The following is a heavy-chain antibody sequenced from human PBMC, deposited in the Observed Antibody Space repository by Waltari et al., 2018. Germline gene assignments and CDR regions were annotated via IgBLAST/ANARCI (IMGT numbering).Heavy chain of an antibody. D-gene: IGHD7-27*01. V-gene: IGHV1-24*01. CDR1: GYSFTALS. CDR2: FDPKDAET. CDR3: TTFNWGHDAFDL. Sequence: QVQLVQSGAEVKKPGASVKVSCKGSGYSFTALSMHWVRQAPGKGLEWMGGFDPKDAETIYAQNFQGRVAMTEDTSTDTAYIDLTSLTSEDTAIYYCTTFNWGHDAFDLWGQGTLVTVSS. J-gene: IGHJ3*01.